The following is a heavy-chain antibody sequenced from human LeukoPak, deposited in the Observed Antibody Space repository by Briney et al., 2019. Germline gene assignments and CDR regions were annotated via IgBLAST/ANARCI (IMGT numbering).Heavy chain of an antibody. D-gene: IGHD5-18*01. CDR3: AKDDWRIHLWLPFDY. CDR1: GFTFRGYE. V-gene: IGHV3-48*03. Sequence: GGSLRLSCAASGFTFRGYEMNWVRQAPGKGLEWISYICGRGKTIYYADSVKGRFTISRDNSKNTLYLQMNSLRAEDTAVYYCAKDDWRIHLWLPFDYWGQGTLVTVSS. CDR2: ICGRGKTI. J-gene: IGHJ4*02.